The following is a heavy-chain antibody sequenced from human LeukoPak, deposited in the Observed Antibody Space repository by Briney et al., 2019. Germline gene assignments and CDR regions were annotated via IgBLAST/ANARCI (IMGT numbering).Heavy chain of an antibody. V-gene: IGHV4-59*08. D-gene: IGHD3-9*01. CDR1: GASMSDYY. Sequence: MSSETLSLTCTVSGASMSDYYWSWIRQPPGKGLEWIGYIYYTGSTNYNPSLKSRVTMSVDTSKNQISLKLSSVTAADSAVYYCVRRVRYFDQNDYWGQGSLVTVSS. J-gene: IGHJ4*02. CDR2: IYYTGST. CDR3: VRRVRYFDQNDY.